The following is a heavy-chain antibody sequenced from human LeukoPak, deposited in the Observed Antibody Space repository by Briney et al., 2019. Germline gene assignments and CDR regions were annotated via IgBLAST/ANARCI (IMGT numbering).Heavy chain of an antibody. V-gene: IGHV7-4-1*02. CDR1: GYTFTSYA. D-gene: IGHD1-1*01. CDR2: INTDTGNP. CDR3: ARSGRTNWFDP. J-gene: IGHJ5*02. Sequence: ASVKVSCKASGYTFTSYAMNWVRQAPGQGLKWMGWINTDTGNPTYAQGFTGRFVFSLDTSVSTAYLQISSLKAEDTAVYYCARSGRTNWFDPWGQGTLVTVSS.